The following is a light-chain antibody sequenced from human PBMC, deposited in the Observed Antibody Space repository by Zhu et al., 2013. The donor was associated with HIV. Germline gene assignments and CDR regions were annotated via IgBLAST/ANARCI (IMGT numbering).Light chain of an antibody. CDR3: QQLYNYPLT. J-gene: IGKJ4*01. Sequence: EIVLTQSPDTLSLSPGQRATLSCRASQSVSSSSLVWYQQKPGQSPRLLIYGASSRATGIPDRFSGSGSGTDFTLTISTLEPEDFATYFCQQLYNYPLTFGGGTKVEI. V-gene: IGKV3-20*01. CDR1: QSVSSSS. CDR2: GAS.